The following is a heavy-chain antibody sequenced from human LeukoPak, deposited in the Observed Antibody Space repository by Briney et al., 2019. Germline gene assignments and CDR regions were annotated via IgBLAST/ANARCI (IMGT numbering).Heavy chain of an antibody. D-gene: IGHD6-13*01. J-gene: IGHJ4*02. CDR3: ARAYSSSWYEFMPFDY. V-gene: IGHV4-4*02. CDR2: INHSGST. CDR1: GASISSPNW. Sequence: PSETLSLTCAVSGASISSPNWWSWVRQPPGKGLEWIGEINHSGSTNYNPSLKSRVTISVDTSKNQFSLKLSSVTAADTAVYYCARAYSSSWYEFMPFDYWGQGTLVTVSS.